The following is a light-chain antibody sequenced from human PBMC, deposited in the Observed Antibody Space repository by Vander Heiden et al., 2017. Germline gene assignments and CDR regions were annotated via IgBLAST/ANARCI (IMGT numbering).Light chain of an antibody. V-gene: IGLV2-14*01. Sequence: QSALTQPASVSGPPGPTIIIAGTGTTKDVGGYNNVSWYQQHPGKVPRLIIFEVSNRLSGVSSRFSGSKSGNTASLTISGLQAEDEADYYCCSYISSRIPYVFATGTKVTVL. CDR3: CSYISSRIPYV. CDR2: EVS. J-gene: IGLJ1*01. CDR1: TKDVGGYNN.